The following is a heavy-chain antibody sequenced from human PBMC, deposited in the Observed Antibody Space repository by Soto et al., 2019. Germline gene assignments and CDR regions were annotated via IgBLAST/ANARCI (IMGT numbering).Heavy chain of an antibody. CDR3: ARGGPSGYDSRDFDY. CDR2: IYYSGST. CDR1: GGSISSGDYY. J-gene: IGHJ4*02. V-gene: IGHV4-30-4*01. D-gene: IGHD5-12*01. Sequence: PSETLSLSSTVSGGSISSGDYYWSWIRQPPGKGLEWFGYIYYSGSTYYNPSLKSRVTISVDTSNNQFSLKLSSVTAADTAVYYCARGGPSGYDSRDFDYWGQGTLVTVSS.